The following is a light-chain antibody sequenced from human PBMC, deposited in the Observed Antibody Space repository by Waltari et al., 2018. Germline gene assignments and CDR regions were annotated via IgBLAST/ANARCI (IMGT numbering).Light chain of an antibody. J-gene: IGKJ1*01. CDR1: QSISSW. CDR3: QQYNNYWT. V-gene: IGKV1-5*03. CDR2: KAS. Sequence: DIQMTQSPSPLSASVGDRVTITCRASQSISSWLAWYQQKPGKAPKLLIYKASSLESGVPSRFSGSGSGTEFTLTISSLQPDDSATYYCQQYNNYWTFGQGTKVEIK.